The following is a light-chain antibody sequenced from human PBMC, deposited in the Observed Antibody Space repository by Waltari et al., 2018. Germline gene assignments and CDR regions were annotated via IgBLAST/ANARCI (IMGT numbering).Light chain of an antibody. J-gene: IGKJ1*01. CDR1: QSVSRT. CDR2: DAS. Sequence: EIVLTQSPGTLSLSPGERATLSCRASQSVSRTLAWYQQKPGQAPRLLIYDASSRAAGIPDRFSGSGSWTDFSLTISRLEPEDFGVYYCQKYGTLPATFGQGTKVEI. V-gene: IGKV3-20*01. CDR3: QKYGTLPAT.